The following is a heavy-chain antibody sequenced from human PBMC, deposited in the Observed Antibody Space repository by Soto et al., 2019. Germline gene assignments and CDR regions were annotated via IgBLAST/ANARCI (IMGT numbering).Heavy chain of an antibody. CDR1: GYRFTSYW. CDR3: ARKDKSGYFNWFDP. Sequence: PGESLKISCRTSGYRFTSYWIAWVRQMPGKGLEWMGIIFPSDSDTRYSPSFQGQVTISADRSTSTVFLQWASLKASDTAVYFCARKDKSGYFNWFDPWGQGILVTVS. D-gene: IGHD3-22*01. V-gene: IGHV5-51*01. J-gene: IGHJ5*02. CDR2: IFPSDSDT.